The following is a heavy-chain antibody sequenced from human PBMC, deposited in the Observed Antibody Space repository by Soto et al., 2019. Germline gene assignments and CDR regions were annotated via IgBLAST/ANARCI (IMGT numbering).Heavy chain of an antibody. D-gene: IGHD3-10*01. CDR1: GGSVSSGDYF. V-gene: IGHV4-61*08. CDR2: IYYSGST. Sequence: SETLSLTCTVSGGSVSSGDYFWSWLRQSPGKRLEWIAYIYYSGSTNYNPSLKSRATISVDTSKSQASLTLTSMTAADAALYYCARSPNYYYYGLDVWGQGTAVTVSS. CDR3: ARSPNYYYYGLDV. J-gene: IGHJ6*02.